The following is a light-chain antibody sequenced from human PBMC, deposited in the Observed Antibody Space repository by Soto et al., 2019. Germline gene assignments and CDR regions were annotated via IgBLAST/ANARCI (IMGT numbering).Light chain of an antibody. CDR2: EVS. V-gene: IGLV2-18*02. CDR3: SSYTSTNTVL. Sequence: QSALTQPPSVSGSPGQSVTISCTGTSSDVGRYDRVSWYQQPPGTAPKLMIYEVSNRPSGVPDRFSGSKSGNTASLTISGLQAEDEADYYYSSYTSTNTVLFGGGTKLTVL. CDR1: SSDVGRYDR. J-gene: IGLJ2*01.